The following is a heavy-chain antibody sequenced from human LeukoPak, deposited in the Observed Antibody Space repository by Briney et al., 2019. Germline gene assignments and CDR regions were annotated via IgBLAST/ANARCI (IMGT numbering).Heavy chain of an antibody. Sequence: GGSLRLSCAASGFTFSNAWVSWVRQAPGKGLEWVGRIKSKTDGGTADYAAPVKGRFTISRDDSKNTLYLQMNSLKTEDTAVYYCTTDRYGSGSYGDYYYYYGMDVWGQGTTVTVSS. J-gene: IGHJ6*02. CDR1: GFTFSNAW. CDR2: IKSKTDGGTA. V-gene: IGHV3-15*01. CDR3: TTDRYGSGSYGDYYYYYGMDV. D-gene: IGHD3-10*01.